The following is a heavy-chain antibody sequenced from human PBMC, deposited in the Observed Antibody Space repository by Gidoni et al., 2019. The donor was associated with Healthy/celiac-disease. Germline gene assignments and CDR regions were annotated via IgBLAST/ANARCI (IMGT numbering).Heavy chain of an antibody. Sequence: QVQLVQSGAEVKKPGASVKVSCKASGYTFTGYYMHWVRQAPGQGLEWMGWINPNSGGTNYAQKFQGWVTMTRDTSISTAYMELSRLRSDDTAVYYCARDACSSTSCYPLGHYGMDVWGQGTTVTVSS. D-gene: IGHD2-2*01. CDR2: INPNSGGT. CDR3: ARDACSSTSCYPLGHYGMDV. J-gene: IGHJ6*02. V-gene: IGHV1-2*04. CDR1: GYTFTGYY.